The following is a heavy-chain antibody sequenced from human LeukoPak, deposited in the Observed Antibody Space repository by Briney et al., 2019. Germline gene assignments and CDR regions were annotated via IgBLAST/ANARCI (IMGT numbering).Heavy chain of an antibody. CDR1: GFTFSSYD. CDR2: IGTAGDT. CDR3: ARGPHYYDSSGTPLFDY. J-gene: IGHJ4*02. Sequence: GGSLRLSCAASGFTFSSYDMHWVRQATGKGLEWVSAIGTAGDTYYPGSVKGRFTISRENAKNSLYLQMNSLRAGDTAVYYCARGPHYYDSSGTPLFDYWGQGTLVTVSS. V-gene: IGHV3-13*01. D-gene: IGHD3-22*01.